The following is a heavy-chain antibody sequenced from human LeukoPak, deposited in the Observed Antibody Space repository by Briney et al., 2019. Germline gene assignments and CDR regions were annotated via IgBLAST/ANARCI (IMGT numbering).Heavy chain of an antibody. Sequence: SETLSLTCTVSGGSISSYYWSWIRQPPAKGLEWIGYIYYSGSTNYNPSLKSRVTISVDTSKNQFSLKLSSVTAADSAVYYCARYMVRVQVHDYWGQGTLVTVSS. CDR2: IYYSGST. D-gene: IGHD3-10*01. J-gene: IGHJ4*02. V-gene: IGHV4-59*01. CDR1: GGSISSYY. CDR3: ARYMVRVQVHDY.